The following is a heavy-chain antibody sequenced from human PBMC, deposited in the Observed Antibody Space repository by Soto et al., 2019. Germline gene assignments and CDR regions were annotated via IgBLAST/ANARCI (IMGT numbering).Heavy chain of an antibody. CDR1: GFTFSSYA. J-gene: IGHJ4*02. CDR3: ARPHSSGWYHRGPYFDY. V-gene: IGHV3-30-3*01. CDR2: ISYDGSNK. D-gene: IGHD6-19*01. Sequence: PGGSLRLSCAASGFTFSSYAMHWVRQATGKGLEWVAVISYDGSNKYYADSVKGRFTISRDNSKNTLYLQMNSLRAEDTAVYYCARPHSSGWYHRGPYFDYWGQGTLVTVSS.